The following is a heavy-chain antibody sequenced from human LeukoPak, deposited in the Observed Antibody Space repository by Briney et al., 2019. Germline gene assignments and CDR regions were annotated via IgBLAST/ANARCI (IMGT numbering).Heavy chain of an antibody. Sequence: ASVKVSCKASKSTFSRYAISWVRQAPGQGLEWMGGIIPIFGTANYAQKLQGRVTITADESTSTAYMELSSLRSEDTAVYYCARDRAPPTSWYFDLWGRGTLVTVSS. J-gene: IGHJ2*01. CDR3: ARDRAPPTSWYFDL. V-gene: IGHV1-69*13. D-gene: IGHD3-10*01. CDR1: KSTFSRYA. CDR2: IIPIFGTA.